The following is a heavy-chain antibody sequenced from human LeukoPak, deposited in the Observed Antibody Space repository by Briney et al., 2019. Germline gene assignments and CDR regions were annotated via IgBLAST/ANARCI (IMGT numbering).Heavy chain of an antibody. CDR1: GYSISSGYY. CDR3: ARAQDSSGYYGGIFFDY. D-gene: IGHD3-22*01. V-gene: IGHV4-38-2*02. Sequence: SETLSLTCTVSGYSISSGYYWGWIRQPPGKGLEWIGSIYHSGSTYYNPSLKSRVTISVDTSKNQFSLKLSSVTAADTAVYYCARAQDSSGYYGGIFFDYWGQGTLVTVSS. J-gene: IGHJ4*02. CDR2: IYHSGST.